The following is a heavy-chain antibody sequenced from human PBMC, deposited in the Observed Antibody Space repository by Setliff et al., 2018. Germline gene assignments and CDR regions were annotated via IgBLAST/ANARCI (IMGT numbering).Heavy chain of an antibody. J-gene: IGHJ4*02. D-gene: IGHD3-10*01. V-gene: IGHV2-5*02. Sequence: SGPTLVNPTQTLTLTCSFSGFSLRSSGMAVGWIRQPPGKALEWLALIYWDDVKRYSPFLKNRLTIAQDTSKNQVVLTLTNMDPVDTATYYCAHRGGYGADSLYYFDVWGQGTLVTVSS. CDR1: GFSLRSSGMA. CDR2: IYWDDVK. CDR3: AHRGGYGADSLYYFDV.